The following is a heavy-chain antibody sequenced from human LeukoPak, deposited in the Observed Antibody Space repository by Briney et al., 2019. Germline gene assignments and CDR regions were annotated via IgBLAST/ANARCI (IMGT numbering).Heavy chain of an antibody. J-gene: IGHJ4*02. CDR2: ISGSGSST. V-gene: IGHV3-23*01. CDR3: AKGQRTLLSMGY. CDR1: GFTFSSYA. D-gene: IGHD2-2*01. Sequence: GGSLRLSCAASGFTFSSYAMNWVRQAPEKGLEWVSAISGSGSSTYYADSVKGRFTISRDNSKNTQYLQMNSLRAEDTAVYYCAKGQRTLLSMGYWGQGTLVTVSS.